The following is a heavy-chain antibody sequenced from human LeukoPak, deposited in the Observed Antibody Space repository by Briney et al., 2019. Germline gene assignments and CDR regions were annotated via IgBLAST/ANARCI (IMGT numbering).Heavy chain of an antibody. J-gene: IGHJ4*02. CDR3: ARHRVYGYYFDY. Sequence: PGGSLRLSCAASGFTFSSYWMHWVRQAPGKGLVWVSRINTDGSSTSYADSVKGRFTISRDNAKNTLYLQMSSLGAEDAAVYYCARHRVYGYYFDYRGQGTLVTVSS. D-gene: IGHD3-10*01. CDR1: GFTFSSYW. CDR2: INTDGSST. V-gene: IGHV3-74*01.